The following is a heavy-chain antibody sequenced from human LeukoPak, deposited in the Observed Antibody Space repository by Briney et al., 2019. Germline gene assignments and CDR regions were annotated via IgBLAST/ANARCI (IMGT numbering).Heavy chain of an antibody. D-gene: IGHD3-3*01. CDR1: GYTFTGYY. CDR2: IIPIFGTA. Sequence: SVKVSCKASGYTFTGYYMHWVRQAPGQGLEWMGGIIPIFGTANYAQKFQGRVTITADESTSTAYMELSSLRSEDTAVYYCARGLGVLRFLDPFDYWGQGTLVTVSS. J-gene: IGHJ4*02. V-gene: IGHV1-69*13. CDR3: ARGLGVLRFLDPFDY.